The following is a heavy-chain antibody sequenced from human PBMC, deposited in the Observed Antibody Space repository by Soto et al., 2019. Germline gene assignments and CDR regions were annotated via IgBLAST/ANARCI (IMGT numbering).Heavy chain of an antibody. CDR1: GGSISSYY. V-gene: IGHV4-59*01. J-gene: IGHJ4*02. D-gene: IGHD3-10*01. CDR3: ARGEKLLWFGESTPPDY. Sequence: SETLSLTCTVSGGSISSYYWSWIRQPPGKGLEWIGYIYYSGSTNYNPSLKSRVTISVDTSKNQFSLKLSSVTAADTAVYYCARGEKLLWFGESTPPDYWGQGTLVTVSS. CDR2: IYYSGST.